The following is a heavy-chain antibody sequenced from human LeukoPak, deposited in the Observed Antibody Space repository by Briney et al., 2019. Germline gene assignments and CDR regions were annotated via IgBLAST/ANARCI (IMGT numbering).Heavy chain of an antibody. J-gene: IGHJ1*01. CDR2: ISGSSRHI. D-gene: IGHD2-21*02. CDR1: GFTVSSNY. CDR3: ARGYCGGDCYGD. Sequence: PGGSLRLSCAASGFTVSSNYMNWVRQAPGKGLEYVSSISGSSRHIYYADSVKGRFTISRDNTKSSLYLQMNSLRVEDMAVYYCARGYCGGDCYGDWGQGTLVTVSS. V-gene: IGHV3-21*01.